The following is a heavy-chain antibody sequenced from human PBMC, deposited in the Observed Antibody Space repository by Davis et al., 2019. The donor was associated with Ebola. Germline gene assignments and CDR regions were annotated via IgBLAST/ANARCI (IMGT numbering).Heavy chain of an antibody. V-gene: IGHV1-8*02. J-gene: IGHJ5*02. CDR3: AKGRGRYCNNICSWFDP. CDR2: ISAYNGDT. Sequence: AASVKVSCKASGGSINNCVITWVRQAPGQGLEWMGWISAYNGDTSYAQKFQGRVTMTRNTSISTAYMELSSLRSDDTAVYYCAKGRGRYCNNICSWFDPWGQGTLVTVSS. D-gene: IGHD2-8*01. CDR1: GGSINNCV.